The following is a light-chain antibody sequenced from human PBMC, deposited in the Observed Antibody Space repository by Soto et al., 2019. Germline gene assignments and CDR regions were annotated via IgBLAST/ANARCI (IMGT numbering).Light chain of an antibody. CDR2: HAS. CDR3: QQRSNWPLT. Sequence: EIVLTQSPATLSLSPGERATLSCRASQSVSSYLAWYQQKPGQPPRLLIYHASNRVTGIPVRFSGSGSGTDFTLTISSLEPEDFPVYYCQQRSNWPLTFGGGTKVEIK. V-gene: IGKV3-11*01. J-gene: IGKJ4*01. CDR1: QSVSSY.